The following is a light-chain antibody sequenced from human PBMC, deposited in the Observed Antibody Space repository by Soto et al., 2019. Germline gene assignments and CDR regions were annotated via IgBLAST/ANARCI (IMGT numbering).Light chain of an antibody. J-gene: IGKJ1*01. CDR3: LQYYNFSWT. CDR2: AAS. V-gene: IGKV1-27*01. CDR1: QGISNY. Sequence: DIQMTQTPSPLSASVGDRVTITCRASQGISNYLAWYQQKPGKVPKLLIYAASTLQSGVPSRFSGSGSVTDYTLDITGLQPEDFATYYCLQYYNFSWTFGQGTKVDI.